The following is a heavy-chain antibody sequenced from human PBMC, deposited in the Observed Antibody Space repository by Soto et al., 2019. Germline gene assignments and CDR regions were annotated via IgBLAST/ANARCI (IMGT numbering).Heavy chain of an antibody. V-gene: IGHV4-4*02. CDR1: GGSISSSSW. Sequence: QVQLQESGPGLVKPSGTLSLTCAVSGGSISSSSWWTWVRQSPGKGLEWIGEIFESGATNYNPSLKSRLTTSVDKSKNQFSLNLSSLSASDTAVYFCTTSHAGELNNWGQGTLVTVSS. J-gene: IGHJ4*02. D-gene: IGHD1-7*01. CDR3: TTSHAGELNN. CDR2: IFESGAT.